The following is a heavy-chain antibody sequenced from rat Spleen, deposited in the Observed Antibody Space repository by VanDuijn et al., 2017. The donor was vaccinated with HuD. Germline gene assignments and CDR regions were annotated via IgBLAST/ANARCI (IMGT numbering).Heavy chain of an antibody. CDR3: ARAGYLRDWYFDF. D-gene: IGHD2-2*01. J-gene: IGHJ1*01. CDR2: ISYGDSFGHSST. V-gene: IGHV5-29*01. Sequence: EVQLVESDGGLVQPGRSLKLSCAASGFTFSDYGMAWVRQAPTKGLEWVATISYGDSFGHSSTYYRDSVKGRFTISRDNAKTTLYLQMDSLRSEDTATYYCARAGYLRDWYFDFWGPGTMVTVSS. CDR1: GFTFSDYG.